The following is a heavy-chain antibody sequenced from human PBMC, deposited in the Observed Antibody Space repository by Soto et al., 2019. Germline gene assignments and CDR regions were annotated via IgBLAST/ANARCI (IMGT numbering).Heavy chain of an antibody. Sequence: PGGSLRLSCAASGFTFSNYVTSWVRQAPGKGLEWVSTISDSATSTYYTDSVKGRFTISRDNSKNTLYLQMNSLRAEDTAIYYCAKDICAYSSGSCYFDYWGQGTLVTV. V-gene: IGHV3-23*01. CDR1: GFTFSNYV. J-gene: IGHJ4*02. CDR2: ISDSATST. D-gene: IGHD6-19*01. CDR3: AKDICAYSSGSCYFDY.